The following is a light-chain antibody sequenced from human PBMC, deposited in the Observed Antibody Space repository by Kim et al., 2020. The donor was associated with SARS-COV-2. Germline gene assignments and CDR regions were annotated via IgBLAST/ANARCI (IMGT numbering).Light chain of an antibody. V-gene: IGLV2-8*01. Sequence: QSALTQPPSASGSPGQSLTISCTGTSSDVGGYNYVSWYQQHPGKAPKVMIYEVSKRPSGVPDRFSGSKSGNTASLTVSGLQAEDEADYYCSSCTGSNILVFGGGTQLTVL. CDR2: EVS. CDR1: SSDVGGYNY. J-gene: IGLJ2*01. CDR3: SSCTGSNILV.